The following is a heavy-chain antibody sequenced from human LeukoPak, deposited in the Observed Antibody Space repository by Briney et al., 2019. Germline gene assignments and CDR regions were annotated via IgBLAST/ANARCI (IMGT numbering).Heavy chain of an antibody. D-gene: IGHD1-7*01. Sequence: SVKVSCKASGGTFTSYAISWVRQAPGQGLEWMGGIIPIFGTANYAQKFQGRVTITADESTSTAYMELSSLRSEDTAVYYCARVEWNYSGFDIWGQGKMGTVSS. CDR3: ARVEWNYSGFDI. CDR2: IIPIFGTA. CDR1: GGTFTSYA. V-gene: IGHV1-69*01. J-gene: IGHJ3*02.